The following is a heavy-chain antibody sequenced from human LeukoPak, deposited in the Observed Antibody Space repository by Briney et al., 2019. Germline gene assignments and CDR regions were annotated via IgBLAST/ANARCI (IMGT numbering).Heavy chain of an antibody. J-gene: IGHJ4*02. CDR2: IKQDGSEK. V-gene: IGHV3-7*03. CDR3: ARDGLYYDILTGTFDY. Sequence: GESLRLSCAASGFTFSSYEMNWVRQAPGKGLEWVANIKQDGSEKYYVDSVKGRFTISRDNAKNSLYLQMNSLRAEDTAVYYCARDGLYYDILTGTFDYWGQGTLVTVSS. CDR1: GFTFSSYE. D-gene: IGHD3-9*01.